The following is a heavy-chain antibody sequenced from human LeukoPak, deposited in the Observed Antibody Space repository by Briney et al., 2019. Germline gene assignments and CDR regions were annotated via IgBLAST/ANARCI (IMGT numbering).Heavy chain of an antibody. Sequence: SETLSLTCTGSGGSISSYYWSWIRQPPGKGLEWIGYIYYSGSTNYNPSLKSRVTISVDTSKNQFSLKLSSVTAADTAVYYCARTPAYYYDSRGYYLTYFDYWGQGTLVTVSS. J-gene: IGHJ4*02. CDR2: IYYSGST. CDR3: ARTPAYYYDSRGYYLTYFDY. D-gene: IGHD3-22*01. V-gene: IGHV4-59*01. CDR1: GGSISSYY.